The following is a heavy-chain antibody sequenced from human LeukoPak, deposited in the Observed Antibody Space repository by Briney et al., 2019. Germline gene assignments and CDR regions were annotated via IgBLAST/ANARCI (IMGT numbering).Heavy chain of an antibody. CDR3: ARAHDYSLGN. D-gene: IGHD2/OR15-2a*01. J-gene: IGHJ4*02. CDR1: GFIFTSYW. Sequence: GESLKISCQGSGFIFTSYWVAWVRQVPGKGLGWVGLIYPDDSDTRYSPSFQGQVTISADKSINTAYLHWRNLKASDSGIYYCARAHDYSLGNWGQGTQVTVSS. CDR2: IYPDDSDT. V-gene: IGHV5-51*01.